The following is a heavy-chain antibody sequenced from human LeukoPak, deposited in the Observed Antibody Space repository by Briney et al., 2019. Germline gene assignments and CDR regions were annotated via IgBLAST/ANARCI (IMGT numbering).Heavy chain of an antibody. CDR2: IIPIFGTA. Sequence: GASVTVSFTASGGTFSIYAISWVRQAPGQGLEWMGGIIPIFGTANYAQKFQGRVTITADKSTSTAYMELSSLRSEDTAVYYCARDSEVGGYDYWGQGTLVTVSS. J-gene: IGHJ4*02. V-gene: IGHV1-69*06. D-gene: IGHD1-26*01. CDR1: GGTFSIYA. CDR3: ARDSEVGGYDY.